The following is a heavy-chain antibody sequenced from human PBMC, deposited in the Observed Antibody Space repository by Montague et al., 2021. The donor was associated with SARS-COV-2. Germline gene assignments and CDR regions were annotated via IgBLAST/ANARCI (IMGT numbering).Heavy chain of an antibody. Sequence: SETLSLTCSVSGDSITTYYWSWIRQPPGKGLEWIGNFDHSGDTKYNPSLKSRATISVDTSKNQFALRLHSVTAADTAVYYCAREFRIELWQTNWYFGLWGRGTLVTVSS. V-gene: IGHV4-59*01. J-gene: IGHJ2*01. CDR1: GDSITTYY. CDR3: AREFRIELWQTNWYFGL. D-gene: IGHD3-16*01. CDR2: FDHSGDT.